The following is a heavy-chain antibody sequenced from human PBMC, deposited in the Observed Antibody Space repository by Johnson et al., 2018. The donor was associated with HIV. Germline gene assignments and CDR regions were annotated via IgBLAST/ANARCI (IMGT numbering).Heavy chain of an antibody. CDR2: IYSGGST. V-gene: IGHV3-66*01. Sequence: VQLVQSGGGLVPPGGSLRLSCAASGFTVSNNYMSWVRQAPGKGLEWVSVIYSGGSTYYADSVKGRFTISRANSKNTLYLQMNSLRAEDTAVYYCAKAEGESRGAFDIWGQGTMVTVSS. CDR3: AKAEGESRGAFDI. CDR1: GFTVSNNY. J-gene: IGHJ3*02. D-gene: IGHD3-22*01.